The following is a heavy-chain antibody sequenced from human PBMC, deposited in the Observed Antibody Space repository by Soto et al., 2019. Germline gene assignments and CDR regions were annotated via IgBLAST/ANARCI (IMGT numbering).Heavy chain of an antibody. CDR1: GFTFSNYA. CDR2: TSYDGNNE. CDR3: AKDKGVFNWATSYFDY. V-gene: IGHV3-30*18. Sequence: HPVGSLRLSCAASGFTFSNYAMHWVRQAPGKGLEWVALTSYDGNNEYYTDSVKGRFTISRDNSKNTLFLQMNSPRPEDTAVYYCAKDKGVFNWATSYFDYWGQGALVTVSS. J-gene: IGHJ4*02. D-gene: IGHD1-1*01.